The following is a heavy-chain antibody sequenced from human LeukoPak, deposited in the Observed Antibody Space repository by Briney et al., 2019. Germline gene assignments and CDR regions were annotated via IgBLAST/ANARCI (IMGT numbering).Heavy chain of an antibody. D-gene: IGHD4-17*01. CDR3: ARISTVTTLDASDI. V-gene: IGHV2-70*11. Sequence: SGPTLVNPTQTLTLTCTFSGFSLSTSGMCVSWIRQPPGKALEWLARIDWDDDKYYSTSLKTRLTISKDTSKNQVVLTMTNMDPVDTATYYCARISTVTTLDASDIWGQGTMVTVSS. J-gene: IGHJ3*02. CDR2: IDWDDDK. CDR1: GFSLSTSGMC.